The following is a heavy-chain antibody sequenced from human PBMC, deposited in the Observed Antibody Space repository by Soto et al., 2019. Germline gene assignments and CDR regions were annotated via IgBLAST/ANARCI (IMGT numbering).Heavy chain of an antibody. J-gene: IGHJ4*02. CDR1: GGSISSYY. CDR2: IYNSGST. CDR3: AYGDSRGPFDS. D-gene: IGHD4-17*01. V-gene: IGHV4-59*01. Sequence: VQLQESGPGLGRPLETLSLTCTVSGGSISSYYWRWIRQPPGKGLEWIGYIYNSGSTNYNPSLKSRVTISVDTSKNQFSLKLSSVTAADTAVYYCAYGDSRGPFDSWGQGTLVTVSS.